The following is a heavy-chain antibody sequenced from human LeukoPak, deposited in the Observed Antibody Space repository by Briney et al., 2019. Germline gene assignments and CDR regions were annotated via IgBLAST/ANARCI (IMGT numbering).Heavy chain of an antibody. J-gene: IGHJ6*04. CDR1: GFTFSSYA. CDR3: ARSETDDYYYYGMDV. Sequence: GGSLRLSCAASGFTFSSYAMHWVRQAPGKGLEWVAVISYDGSNKYYADSVKGRFTISRDNSKNTLYLQMNSLRAEDTAVYYCARSETDDYYYYGMDVWGKGTTVTVSS. V-gene: IGHV3-30-3*01. CDR2: ISYDGSNK.